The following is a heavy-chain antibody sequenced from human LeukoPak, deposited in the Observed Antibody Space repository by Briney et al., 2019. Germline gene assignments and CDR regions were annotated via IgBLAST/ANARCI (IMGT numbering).Heavy chain of an antibody. J-gene: IGHJ3*02. CDR1: GGSISSGDYY. CDR2: IYYSGST. Sequence: SQTLSLTCTVSGGSISSGDYYWSWIRQPPGKGLEWIGYIYYSGSTYYNPSLKSRVTISVDTSKNQFSLKLSSVTAADTAVYYCARVRMGYSYGVPDDAFDIWGQGTMVTVSS. CDR3: ARVRMGYSYGVPDDAFDI. D-gene: IGHD5-18*01. V-gene: IGHV4-30-4*01.